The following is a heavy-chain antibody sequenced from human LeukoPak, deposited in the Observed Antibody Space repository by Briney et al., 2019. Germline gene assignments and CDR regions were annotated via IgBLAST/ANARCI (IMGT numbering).Heavy chain of an antibody. V-gene: IGHV3-33*06. CDR3: AKVDRSGDY. Sequence: GGSLRLSCAASGFTFSTYGVHWVRQAPGKGLEWVAVIWPDGGNKYYADSVKGRFTISRDNSKSTLYLQMASLRAEDTAVYYCAKVDRSGDYWGQGTLVTVSS. CDR2: IWPDGGNK. CDR1: GFTFSTYG. J-gene: IGHJ4*02.